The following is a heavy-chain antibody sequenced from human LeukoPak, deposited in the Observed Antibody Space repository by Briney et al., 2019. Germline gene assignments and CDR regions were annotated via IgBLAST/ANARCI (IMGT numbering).Heavy chain of an antibody. CDR1: GFTFSSYA. CDR3: AKDIGAYSYAADY. D-gene: IGHD3-16*01. CDR2: ISGDGGRT. Sequence: PGGSLRLSCAASGFTFSSYAMSWVRQAPGKGLEWVSLISGDGGRTYYADSVKGRFTISRDNSKNSLYLQMNSLRIEDTALYYCAKDIGAYSYAADYWGQGTLVTVSS. J-gene: IGHJ4*02. V-gene: IGHV3-43*02.